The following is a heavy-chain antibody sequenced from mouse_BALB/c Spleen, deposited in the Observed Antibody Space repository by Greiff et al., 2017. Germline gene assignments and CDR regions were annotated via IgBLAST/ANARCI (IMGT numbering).Heavy chain of an antibody. V-gene: IGHV1S81*02. Sequence: VQLQQPGAELVKPGASVKLSCKASGYTFTSYWMHWVKQRPGQGLEWIGEINPSNGRTNYNEKFKSKATLTVDKSSSTAYMQLSSLTSEDSAVYYCARRVFDYWGQGTTLTVSS. CDR2: INPSNGRT. CDR3: ARRVFDY. J-gene: IGHJ2*01. CDR1: GYTFTSYW.